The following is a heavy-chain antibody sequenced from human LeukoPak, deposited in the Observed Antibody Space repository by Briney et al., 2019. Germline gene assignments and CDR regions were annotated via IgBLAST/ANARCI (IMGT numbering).Heavy chain of an antibody. Sequence: PGGSLRLSCAASGFTFSSYWMSWVRQAPGKGLEWVANIKQDGSEKYYVDSVKGRFTISRDNAKNSLYLQMNSLRAEDTAVYYCARDLAGYCSGGSCYGGYWGQGTLVTVSS. CDR1: GFTFSSYW. J-gene: IGHJ4*02. D-gene: IGHD2-15*01. CDR2: IKQDGSEK. V-gene: IGHV3-7*03. CDR3: ARDLAGYCSGGSCYGGY.